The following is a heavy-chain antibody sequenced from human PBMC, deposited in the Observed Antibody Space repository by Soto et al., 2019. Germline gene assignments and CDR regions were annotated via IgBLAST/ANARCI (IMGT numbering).Heavy chain of an antibody. D-gene: IGHD1-26*01. CDR3: ASGSGSFDFYSYGMDV. CDR2: IIPIFGTA. J-gene: IGHJ6*02. CDR1: GGTFSSYA. V-gene: IGHV1-69*01. Sequence: QVQLVQSGTEVKKPGSSVKVSCKASGGTFSSYAISWVRQAPGQGLEWMGGIIPIFGTANYAQKFQGRVTITADESTRTAYMELSSLRSEDTAVYYCASGSGSFDFYSYGMDVWGQGTTVTVSS.